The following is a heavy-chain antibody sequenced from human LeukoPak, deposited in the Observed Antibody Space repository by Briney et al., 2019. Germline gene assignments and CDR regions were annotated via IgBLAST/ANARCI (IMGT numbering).Heavy chain of an antibody. CDR2: IIPILGIA. J-gene: IGHJ3*02. CDR1: GGTFSSYA. V-gene: IGHV1-69*04. CDR3: AGGGYGGGGAFDI. D-gene: IGHD4-23*01. Sequence: ASVKVSCKASGGTFSSYAISWVRQAPGQGLEWMGRIIPILGIANYAQKFQGRVTMTADKSTSTAYMELSSLRSEDTAVYYCAGGGYGGGGAFDIWGQGTMVTVSS.